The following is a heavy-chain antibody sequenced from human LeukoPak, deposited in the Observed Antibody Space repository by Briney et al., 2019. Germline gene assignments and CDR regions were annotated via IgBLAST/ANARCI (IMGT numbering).Heavy chain of an antibody. J-gene: IGHJ6*03. CDR1: GGTFSSYA. V-gene: IGHV1-69*06. CDR3: ASFGSEYQLLQTYYYYMDV. CDR2: IIPIFGTA. Sequence: SVKVSRKASGGTFSSYAISWVRQAPGQGLEWMGGIIPIFGTANYAQKFQGRVTITADKSTSTAYMELSSLRSEDTAVYYCASFGSEYQLLQTYYYYMDVWGKGTTVTVSS. D-gene: IGHD2-2*01.